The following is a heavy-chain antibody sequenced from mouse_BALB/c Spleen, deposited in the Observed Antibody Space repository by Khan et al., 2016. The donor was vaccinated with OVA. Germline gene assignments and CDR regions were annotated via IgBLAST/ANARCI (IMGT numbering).Heavy chain of an antibody. CDR3: ACSGTLTTVVATDFDY. Sequence: EVQLQESGPGLVKPSQSLSLTCTVTGYSITSDYAWNWIRQFPGNKLEWMDYISNSGRTSYNQSLNHRISITRATSKNKYFMQSNSVTTEDTATYYGACSGTLTTVVATDFDYWGQGTTLTVSS. CDR1: GYSITSDYA. J-gene: IGHJ2*01. V-gene: IGHV3-2*02. CDR2: ISNSGRT. D-gene: IGHD1-1*01.